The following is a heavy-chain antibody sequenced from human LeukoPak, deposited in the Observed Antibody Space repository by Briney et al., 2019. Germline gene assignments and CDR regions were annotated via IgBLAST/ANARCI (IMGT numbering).Heavy chain of an antibody. J-gene: IGHJ4*02. D-gene: IGHD3-9*01. CDR1: GYTFTSYG. V-gene: IGHV1-18*01. Sequence: GASVKVSCKASGYTFTSYGISWVRQAPGQGLEWMGWISAYNGNTNYAQKLQGRVTMTTDTSTSTAYMELRSLRSDDTAVYYCARGGYDILTGYQPTDYWGQGTLVTVSS. CDR2: ISAYNGNT. CDR3: ARGGYDILTGYQPTDY.